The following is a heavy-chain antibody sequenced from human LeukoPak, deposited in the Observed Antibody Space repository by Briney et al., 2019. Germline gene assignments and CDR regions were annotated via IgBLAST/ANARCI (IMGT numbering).Heavy chain of an antibody. Sequence: SETLSLTCTVSGGSISSYYWSWIRQPAGKGLEWIGRIYSAGSTNYNPSLKSRVTMSVDTSKNQFSLRLRSVTAADTAVYYCAWQIASAGTAGFDFWGQGALVTVSS. D-gene: IGHD6-13*01. J-gene: IGHJ4*02. CDR1: GGSISSYY. CDR3: AWQIASAGTAGFDF. V-gene: IGHV4-4*07. CDR2: IYSAGST.